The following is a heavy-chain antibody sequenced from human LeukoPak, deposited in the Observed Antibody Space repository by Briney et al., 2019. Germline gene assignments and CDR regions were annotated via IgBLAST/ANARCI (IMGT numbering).Heavy chain of an antibody. Sequence: ASVKVSCKASGYTFTGYYLHWVRQAPGQGLEWMGWINPHSGGTNYAQKFQGRVTMTRDTSTSTVYMELSSLRSEDTAVYYCASMSKVVVSNYWGQGTLVTVSS. J-gene: IGHJ4*02. CDR3: ASMSKVVVSNY. CDR1: GYTFTGYY. D-gene: IGHD3-22*01. CDR2: INPHSGGT. V-gene: IGHV1-2*02.